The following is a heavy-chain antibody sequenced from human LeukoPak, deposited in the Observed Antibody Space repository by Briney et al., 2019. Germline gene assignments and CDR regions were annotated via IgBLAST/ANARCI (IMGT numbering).Heavy chain of an antibody. D-gene: IGHD1-26*01. J-gene: IGHJ4*02. V-gene: IGHV3-23*01. CDR2: ISGSGGST. CDR1: GFTFSSSA. Sequence: GGSLRLSCAASGFTFSSSAMNWVRQAPGKGLEWVSAISGSGGSTYYADSVKGRFTISRDNAKNSLYLQMNSLRAEDTAVYYCASSSGSYGYWGQGTLVTVSS. CDR3: ASSSGSYGY.